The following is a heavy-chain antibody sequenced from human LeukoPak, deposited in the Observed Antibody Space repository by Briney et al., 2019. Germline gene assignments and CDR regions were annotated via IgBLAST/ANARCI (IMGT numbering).Heavy chain of an antibody. V-gene: IGHV3-73*01. CDR3: TRRDTAMVNFNY. Sequence: PGGSLKLSCAASGFTFSGSAMHWVRQASGKGLEWVGRIRSKANSYATAYAASVKGRFTISRDDSKNTAYLQMNSLKTEDTVVYYCTRRDTAMVNFNYWGQGTLVTVSS. J-gene: IGHJ4*02. CDR2: IRSKANSYAT. CDR1: GFTFSGSA. D-gene: IGHD5-18*01.